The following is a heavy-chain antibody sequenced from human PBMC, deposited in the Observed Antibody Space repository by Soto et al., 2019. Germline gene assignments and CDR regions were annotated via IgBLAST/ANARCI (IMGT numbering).Heavy chain of an antibody. V-gene: IGHV3-23*01. CDR2: ISGSGDKT. J-gene: IGHJ4*02. CDR3: AKDGKIAAAGTWVKYFDY. Sequence: PGGSLRLSCAASGFTFSSYAISWVRQAPGKGLEWVSAISGSGDKTYYADSVKGRFTISRDNSKNTLYLQMNSLRAEDTAVYYCAKDGKIAAAGTWVKYFDYWGQGTLVTVSS. D-gene: IGHD6-13*01. CDR1: GFTFSSYA.